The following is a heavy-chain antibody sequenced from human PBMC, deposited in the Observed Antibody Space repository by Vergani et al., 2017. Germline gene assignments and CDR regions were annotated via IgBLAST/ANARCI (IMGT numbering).Heavy chain of an antibody. D-gene: IGHD3-22*01. J-gene: IGHJ3*02. CDR3: ARVLVADYYDSTDAFDI. Sequence: QVQLQESGPGLVKPSGTLSLTCAVSGGSISSSNWWSWVRQPPGKGLEWIGEIYHSGSTNYNPSLKSRVTISVDKSKNQFSLKLSSVTAADTAVYYCARVLVADYYDSTDAFDIWGQGTMVTVSS. CDR1: GGSISSSNW. CDR2: IYHSGST. V-gene: IGHV4-4*02.